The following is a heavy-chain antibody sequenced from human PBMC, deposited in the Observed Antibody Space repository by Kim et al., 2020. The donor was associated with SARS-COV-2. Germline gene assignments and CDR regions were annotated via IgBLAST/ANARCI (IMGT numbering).Heavy chain of an antibody. CDR2: ISSSSSYI. CDR3: ARAINVVVVAALSDYYYYGMDV. Sequence: GGSLRLSCAASGFTFSSYSMNWVRQAPGKGLEWVSSISSSSSYIYYADSVKGRFTISRDNAKNSLYLQMNSLRAEDTAVYYCARAINVVVVAALSDYYYYGMDVWGQGNTVTVSS. J-gene: IGHJ6*02. CDR1: GFTFSSYS. V-gene: IGHV3-21*01. D-gene: IGHD2-15*01.